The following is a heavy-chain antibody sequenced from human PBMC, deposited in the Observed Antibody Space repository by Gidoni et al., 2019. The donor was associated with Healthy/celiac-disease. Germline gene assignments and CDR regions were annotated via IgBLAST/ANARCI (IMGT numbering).Heavy chain of an antibody. V-gene: IGHV4-39*01. Sequence: QLQLQASGPGLVKPSETLSLTCTVSGGSISSSSYYWGWIRQPPGKGLEWIGSIYYSGSTYYNPSLKSRVTISVDTSKNQFSLKLSSVTAADTAVYYCARFDDFWSGSPYYFDYWGQGTLVTVSS. CDR1: GGSISSSSYY. CDR3: ARFDDFWSGSPYYFDY. J-gene: IGHJ4*02. D-gene: IGHD3-3*01. CDR2: IYYSGST.